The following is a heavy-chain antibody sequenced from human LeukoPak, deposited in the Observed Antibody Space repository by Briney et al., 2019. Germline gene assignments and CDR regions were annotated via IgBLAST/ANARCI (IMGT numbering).Heavy chain of an antibody. Sequence: GRFLRLSCAASGFTFSSYGMQWVRQAPGKRVEWVAVIWYDGSNNYYADSVKGRFTISRDNSKNTRYLQRNSLRAEDTAVYYCARDASTGSDYFDYWGQGTLVTVSS. CDR2: IWYDGSNN. CDR1: GFTFSSYG. V-gene: IGHV3-33*01. CDR3: ARDASTGSDYFDY. D-gene: IGHD4-17*01. J-gene: IGHJ4*02.